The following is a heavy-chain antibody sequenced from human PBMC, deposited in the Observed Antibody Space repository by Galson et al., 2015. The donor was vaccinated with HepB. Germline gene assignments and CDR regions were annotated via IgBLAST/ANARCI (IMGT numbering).Heavy chain of an antibody. CDR3: ARHTWDGDERGGWFDP. CDR2: IYPGDSDT. J-gene: IGHJ5*02. D-gene: IGHD4-17*01. V-gene: IGHV5-51*01. Sequence: QSGAEVKKPGESLKISCKGSGYSFTSYWIGWVRQMPGKGLEWMGIIYPGDSDTRYSPSFQGQVTISADKSISTAYLQWSSLKASDTAMYYCARHTWDGDERGGWFDPWGQGTLVTVSS. CDR1: GYSFTSYW.